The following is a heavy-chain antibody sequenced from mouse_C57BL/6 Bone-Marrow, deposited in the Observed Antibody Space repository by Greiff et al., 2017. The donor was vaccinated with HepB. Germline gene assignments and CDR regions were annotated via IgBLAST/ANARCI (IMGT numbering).Heavy chain of an antibody. Sequence: LVESGAELVRPGTSVKVSCKASGYAFTNYLIEWVKQRPGQGLEWIGVINPGSGGTNYNEKFKGKATLTADKSSSTAYMQLSSRTSEDSAVYFCARGYGKGYWGQGTTLTVSS. D-gene: IGHD1-1*01. CDR2: INPGSGGT. J-gene: IGHJ2*01. CDR1: GYAFTNYL. V-gene: IGHV1-54*01. CDR3: ARGYGKGY.